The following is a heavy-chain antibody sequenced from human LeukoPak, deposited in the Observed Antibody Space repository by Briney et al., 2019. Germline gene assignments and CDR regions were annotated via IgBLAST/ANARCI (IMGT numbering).Heavy chain of an antibody. Sequence: PGRSLRLSCAASGFTFDDYAMHWVRQAPGKGLEWVSGISWNSGSIGYADSVKGRFTISRDNAKNSLYLQMNSLRAEDTALYYCAKVKVPYYYYYGMDVWRQGTTVTVSS. J-gene: IGHJ6*02. V-gene: IGHV3-9*01. CDR1: GFTFDDYA. CDR3: AKVKVPYYYYYGMDV. CDR2: ISWNSGSI.